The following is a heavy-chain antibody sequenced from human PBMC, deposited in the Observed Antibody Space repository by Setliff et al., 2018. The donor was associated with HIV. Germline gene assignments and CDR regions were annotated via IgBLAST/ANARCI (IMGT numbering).Heavy chain of an antibody. CDR1: GFTFSTYC. J-gene: IGHJ6*03. CDR3: ARSQGIGNYNWDV. V-gene: IGHV3-21*01. D-gene: IGHD2-15*01. Sequence: LRLSCAASGFTFSTYCMNWVRQAPGKGLEWVSSISYGSTWVYYSDSVKGRFTISRDDAKNSLFLQVDSLTAEDTAVYYYARSQGIGNYNWDVWGKGTTVTVSS. CDR2: ISYGSTWV.